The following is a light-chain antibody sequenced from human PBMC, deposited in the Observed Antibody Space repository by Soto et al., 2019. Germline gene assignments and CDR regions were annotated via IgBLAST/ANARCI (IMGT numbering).Light chain of an antibody. Sequence: LTQSPGTLSLYPGDRATLSCRASQSISSIYLAWYQQKPGQAPRLLIYATSSRATGIPDRFSGSGSGTDFTLTISRLEPEDLAVYYCQQYNTSPRTFGQGTNVDIK. CDR2: ATS. CDR3: QQYNTSPRT. V-gene: IGKV3-20*01. J-gene: IGKJ1*01. CDR1: QSISSIY.